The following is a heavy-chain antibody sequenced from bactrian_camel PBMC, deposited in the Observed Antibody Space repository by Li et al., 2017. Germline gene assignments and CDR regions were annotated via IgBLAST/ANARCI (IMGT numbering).Heavy chain of an antibody. J-gene: IGHJ4*01. CDR1: RFTLSSVS. D-gene: IGHD3*01. CDR2: MTDGGAT. CDR3: AADRGYSGSWCSTIEYNY. V-gene: IGHV3S40*01. Sequence: VQLVESGGGLVQPGGSLRLSCAASRFTLSSVSLSWVRQAPGKGLEWVSTMTDGGATYYADSVKDRFTMSRTYAENTVSLQMNSLKPEDTAMYFCAADRGYSGSWCSTIEYNYWGQGTQVTVS.